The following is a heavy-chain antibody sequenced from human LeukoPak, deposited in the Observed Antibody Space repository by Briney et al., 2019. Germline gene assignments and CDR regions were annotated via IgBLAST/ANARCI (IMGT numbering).Heavy chain of an antibody. D-gene: IGHD1-1*01. V-gene: IGHV3-30*03. CDR1: GFTFSNYG. Sequence: GGSLRLSCAASGFTFSNYGMHWVRQAPGKGREWLAVISYDGSNKNYADSVEGRFTISRDNSKNTYLQMNSLRPEDTAVYYCATGGTKTATGRMGYWGQGTLVTVSS. CDR3: ATGGTKTATGRMGY. J-gene: IGHJ4*02. CDR2: ISYDGSNK.